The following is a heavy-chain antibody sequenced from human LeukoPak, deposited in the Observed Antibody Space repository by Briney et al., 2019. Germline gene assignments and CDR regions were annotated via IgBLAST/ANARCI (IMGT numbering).Heavy chain of an antibody. CDR2: IKEDGSEK. V-gene: IGHV3-7*05. Sequence: GGSLKLSCAASGFSFSDNWMSWVRRAPGKGLEWVANIKEDGSEKNYVDSVKGRFTISRDNAKNSLYLQMISLRAEDTAVYYCAKYFRADSGNYYRSFDYWGQGTLVTVSS. CDR1: GFSFSDNW. D-gene: IGHD1-26*01. CDR3: AKYFRADSGNYYRSFDY. J-gene: IGHJ4*02.